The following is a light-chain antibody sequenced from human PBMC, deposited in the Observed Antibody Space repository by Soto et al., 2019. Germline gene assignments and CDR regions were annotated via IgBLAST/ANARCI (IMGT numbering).Light chain of an antibody. V-gene: IGLV3-21*02. CDR1: NIGSKS. Sequence: SYELTQPPSVSVAPGQTARITCGGTNIGSKSVHWYQQKPGQAPVLVVYDDSDRPSGIPERFSGYNSGNTATLTISRVEAGDEADYYCQVWDSSSDLRVFGGGTQLTVL. J-gene: IGLJ7*01. CDR2: DDS. CDR3: QVWDSSSDLRV.